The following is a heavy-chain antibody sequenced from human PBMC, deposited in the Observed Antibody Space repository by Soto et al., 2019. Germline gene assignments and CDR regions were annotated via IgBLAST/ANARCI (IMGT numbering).Heavy chain of an antibody. D-gene: IGHD2-2*01. CDR1: GYTFTSYD. CDR2: ISAYNGNT. Sequence: ASVKVSCKASGYTFTSYDINWVRQATGQGLEWMGWISAYNGNTNYAQKLQGRVTMTTDTSTSTAYMELRSLRSDDTAVYYCAQDIVVVPAGAGAFDIWGQGTMVTVSS. CDR3: AQDIVVVPAGAGAFDI. J-gene: IGHJ3*02. V-gene: IGHV1-18*01.